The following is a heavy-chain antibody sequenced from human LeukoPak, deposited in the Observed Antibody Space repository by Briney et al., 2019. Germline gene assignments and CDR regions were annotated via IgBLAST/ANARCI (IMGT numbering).Heavy chain of an antibody. J-gene: IGHJ5*02. V-gene: IGHV4-34*01. CDR3: ASRPAAAGGWFDP. CDR1: GESFSGYY. Sequence: NPSETLSLTCAVYGESFSGYYWSWIRQPPGKGLEWIGEINHSGSTNYNPSLKSRVTISVDTSKNQFSLKLSSVTAADTAVYYCASRPAAAGGWFDPWGQGTLVTVSS. CDR2: INHSGST. D-gene: IGHD6-13*01.